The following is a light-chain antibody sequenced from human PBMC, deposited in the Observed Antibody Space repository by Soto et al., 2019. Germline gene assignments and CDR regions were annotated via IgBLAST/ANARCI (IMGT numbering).Light chain of an antibody. V-gene: IGKV3-20*01. CDR3: QHLET. CDR1: QSVSSSY. CDR2: GAS. J-gene: IGKJ1*01. Sequence: TQSPRSLFLTPGESATLSCRASQSVSSSYLAWYQQKPGQAPRLLIYGASSRATGIPDRFSGSGSGTDFTLSISRLEPEDFAVYYCQHLETFGQGTKVDIK.